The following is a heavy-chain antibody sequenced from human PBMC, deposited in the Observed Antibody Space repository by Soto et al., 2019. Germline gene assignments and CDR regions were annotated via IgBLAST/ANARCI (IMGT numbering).Heavy chain of an antibody. CDR2: IYYSGST. V-gene: IGHV4-31*03. CDR3: ARGTYYYDSSGYYRPNTIDY. D-gene: IGHD3-22*01. CDR1: GGSISSGGYY. Sequence: PSETLSLTCTVSGGSISSGGYYWSWIRQHPGKGLEWIGYIYYSGSTYYKTSLKSRVTISVDTSKNQFSLKLSSVTAADTAVYYCARGTYYYDSSGYYRPNTIDYWGQGTLVTVSS. J-gene: IGHJ4*02.